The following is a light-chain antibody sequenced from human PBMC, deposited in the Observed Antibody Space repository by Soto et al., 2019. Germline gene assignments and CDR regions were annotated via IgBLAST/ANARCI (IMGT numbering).Light chain of an antibody. V-gene: IGKV1-27*01. CDR2: AAS. J-gene: IGKJ3*01. CDR1: QGISNS. Sequence: DIQMTQSPSSLSASVGDPVTITCRASQGISNSLAWFQQKPGRVPQFLIYAASTLQPGVPPRFSGSGSGTDFTLTISRLQPEDVATYYCQNYNSAPLTFGTGTRVEI. CDR3: QNYNSAPLT.